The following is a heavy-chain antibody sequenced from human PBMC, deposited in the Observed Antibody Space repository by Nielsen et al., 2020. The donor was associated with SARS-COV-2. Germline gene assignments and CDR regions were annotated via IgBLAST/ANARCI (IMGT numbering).Heavy chain of an antibody. J-gene: IGHJ5*02. CDR1: GYTFTSYD. D-gene: IGHD4-11*01. CDR3: ARHPDYNGYWFDP. CDR2: MNPNSGNT. V-gene: IGHV1-8*01. Sequence: ASVKVSCKASGYTFTSYDINWVRQATGQGLEWMGWMNPNSGNTGYAQKFQGRVTMTRNTSISTAYMELSSLRSEDTAVYYCARHPDYNGYWFDPWGQGTLVTVSS.